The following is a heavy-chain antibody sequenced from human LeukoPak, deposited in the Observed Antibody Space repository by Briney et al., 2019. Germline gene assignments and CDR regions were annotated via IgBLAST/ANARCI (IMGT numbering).Heavy chain of an antibody. CDR1: GFTFSSYG. CDR2: ISYDGSNK. Sequence: GGSLRLSCAASGFTFSSYGTHWARQAPGKGLEWVAVISYDGSNKYYADPVKGRFTISRDNSKNTLYLQMNSLRAEDTAVYYCAKTSSGYYGGGFDYWGQGTLVTVSS. D-gene: IGHD3-22*01. CDR3: AKTSSGYYGGGFDY. V-gene: IGHV3-30*18. J-gene: IGHJ4*02.